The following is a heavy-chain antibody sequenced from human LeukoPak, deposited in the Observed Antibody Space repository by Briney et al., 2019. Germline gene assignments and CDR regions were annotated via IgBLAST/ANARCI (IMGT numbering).Heavy chain of an antibody. CDR1: GFTFSSYS. J-gene: IGHJ4*02. CDR3: ARGKNYYDSSGKNKFDY. V-gene: IGHV3-21*01. CDR2: ISSSSSYI. D-gene: IGHD3-22*01. Sequence: GGSLRLSCAASGFTFSSYSMNWVRQAPGKGLEWVSSISSSSSYIYYADSVKGRFTISRDNAKNSLYLQMNSLRAEDTAVYYCARGKNYYDSSGKNKFDYGGQGTLVTVSS.